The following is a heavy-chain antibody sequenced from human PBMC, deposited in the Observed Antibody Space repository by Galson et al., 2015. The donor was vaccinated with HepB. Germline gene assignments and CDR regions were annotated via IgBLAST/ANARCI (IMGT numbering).Heavy chain of an antibody. CDR2: ISGGGGST. Sequence: SLRLSCAASRFTFSSYAMSWVRQAPGKGLEWVSGISGGGGSTYYADSVKGRFTISRDNSKNTLHLQMSSLRAEDTAVYYCAKDPGYSSGWALDYWGQGTLVTVSS. CDR3: AKDPGYSSGWALDY. J-gene: IGHJ4*02. CDR1: RFTFSSYA. D-gene: IGHD6-19*01. V-gene: IGHV3-23*01.